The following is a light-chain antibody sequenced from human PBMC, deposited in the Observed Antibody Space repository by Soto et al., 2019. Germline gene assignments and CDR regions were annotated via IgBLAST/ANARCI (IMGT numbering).Light chain of an antibody. J-gene: IGKJ3*01. V-gene: IGKV1-33*01. CDR2: NAT. CDR1: QDITGF. Sequence: DIQMTQSPSSVSASTGDRVTITCRASQDITGFLNWYQHKSGAAPKVLIYNATQLETGVPSRFSGRGSATYFSFTITSLQPEDGGTYYCQQYHTLPFPFGPGTKGEI. CDR3: QQYHTLPFP.